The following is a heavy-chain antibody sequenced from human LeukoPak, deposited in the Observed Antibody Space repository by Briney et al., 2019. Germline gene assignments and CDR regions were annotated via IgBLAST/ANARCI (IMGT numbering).Heavy chain of an antibody. D-gene: IGHD1-26*01. J-gene: IGHJ4*02. CDR1: GYTFTGYY. Sequence: ASVKVSCKASGYTFTGYYIHWVRQAPGQGPEWMGWIYPHSGGTNYAQKFQGRVTMTRDTSISTAYLELSRLRSDDTAVYYCARDQVDAGSYFAFFDYWGQGTLVTVSS. V-gene: IGHV1-2*02. CDR3: ARDQVDAGSYFAFFDY. CDR2: IYPHSGGT.